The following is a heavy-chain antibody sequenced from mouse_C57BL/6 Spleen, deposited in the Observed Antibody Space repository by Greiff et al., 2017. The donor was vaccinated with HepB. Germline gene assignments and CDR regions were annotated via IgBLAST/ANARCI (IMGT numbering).Heavy chain of an antibody. Sequence: VQLQQPGAELVMPGASVKLSCKASGYTFTSYWMHWVKQRPGQGLEWIGEIDPSDSYTNYNQKFKGKSTLTVDKSSSTAYMQLSSLTSEDSAVYYCARGDYGSHFDYWGQGTTLTVSS. J-gene: IGHJ2*01. CDR2: IDPSDSYT. CDR3: ARGDYGSHFDY. D-gene: IGHD1-1*01. V-gene: IGHV1-69*01. CDR1: GYTFTSYW.